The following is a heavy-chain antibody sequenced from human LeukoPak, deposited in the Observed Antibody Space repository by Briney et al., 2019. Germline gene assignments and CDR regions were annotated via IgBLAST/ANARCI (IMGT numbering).Heavy chain of an antibody. J-gene: IGHJ5*02. Sequence: GESLKISCKGSGYRFIDYWIGWVRQMPGKGLEWMGIIYPGDSDTRYSPSFQGQVTISADKSISTAYLQWSSLKASDTAMYYCARSDEATVVSFGSWLDPWGQGTLVTVSS. CDR1: GYRFIDYW. D-gene: IGHD4-23*01. CDR3: ARSDEATVVSFGSWLDP. CDR2: IYPGDSDT. V-gene: IGHV5-51*01.